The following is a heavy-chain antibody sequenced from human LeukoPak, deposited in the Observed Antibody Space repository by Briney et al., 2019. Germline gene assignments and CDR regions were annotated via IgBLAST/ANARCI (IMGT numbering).Heavy chain of an antibody. D-gene: IGHD3-10*01. J-gene: IGHJ5*02. Sequence: ASVKVSCKASGYTFTSYGISWVRQAPGQGFEWMGWISAYNGNTNYAQKLQGRVTMTTDTSTSTAYMELRSLRSDDTVVYYCAREGGYYYGSGANNWFDPWGQGTLVTVSS. V-gene: IGHV1-18*01. CDR2: ISAYNGNT. CDR3: AREGGYYYGSGANNWFDP. CDR1: GYTFTSYG.